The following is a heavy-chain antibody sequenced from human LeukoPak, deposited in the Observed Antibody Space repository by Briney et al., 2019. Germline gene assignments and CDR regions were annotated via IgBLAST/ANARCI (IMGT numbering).Heavy chain of an antibody. D-gene: IGHD1-26*01. CDR3: ARDIVGATLRAFDI. J-gene: IGHJ3*02. Sequence: SAYNGNTNYAQRLQGRVTMTTDTSTSTAYMELRSLRSDDTAVYYCARDIVGATLRAFDIWGQGTMVTVSS. CDR2: SAYNGNT. V-gene: IGHV1-18*01.